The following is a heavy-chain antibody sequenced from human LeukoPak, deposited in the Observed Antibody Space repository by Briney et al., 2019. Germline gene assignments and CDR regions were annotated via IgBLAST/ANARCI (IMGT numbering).Heavy chain of an antibody. D-gene: IGHD6-13*01. J-gene: IGHJ1*01. CDR2: INPNSGGT. CDR3: ARVGLKGQQPDKYFQH. Sequence: ASVKVSCKASGYTFTGYYMHWVRQAPGQGLEWMGWINPNSGGTNYAQKFQGRVTMTRDTSISTAYMELSRLRSDDTAVYYCARVGLKGQQPDKYFQHWGQGTLVTVSS. V-gene: IGHV1-2*02. CDR1: GYTFTGYY.